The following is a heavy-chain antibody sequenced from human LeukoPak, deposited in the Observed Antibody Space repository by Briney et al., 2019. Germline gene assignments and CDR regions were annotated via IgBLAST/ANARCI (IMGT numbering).Heavy chain of an antibody. D-gene: IGHD4/OR15-4a*01. V-gene: IGHV4-59*11. J-gene: IGHJ6*04. CDR2: TYYSGSI. Sequence: ETLSLTWLVDGGSMSSHYWSWIRQSPGKGLERRGYTYYSGSINYNPSHRSRVSISVDTSKNQFALKLSTVPASDMAVYYCASGVLETRNYGMDVWGKGTTVTVSS. CDR1: GGSMSSHY. CDR3: ASGVLETRNYGMDV.